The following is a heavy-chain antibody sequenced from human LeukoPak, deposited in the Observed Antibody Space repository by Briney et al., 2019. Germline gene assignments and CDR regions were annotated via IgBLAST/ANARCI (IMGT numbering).Heavy chain of an antibody. CDR1: GFTFSDYA. J-gene: IGHJ4*02. CDR3: ARPQGGRQLWLHFDY. CDR2: ISYDGGSK. Sequence: GGSLRLSCAASGFTFSDYAIHWVRLVPGRGLEWVSVISYDGGSKYYADSVKGRFTISRDNSKNTLYLQMNSLRAEDTAVYYCARPQGGRQLWLHFDYWGQGTQVTVSS. V-gene: IGHV3-30-3*01. D-gene: IGHD5-18*01.